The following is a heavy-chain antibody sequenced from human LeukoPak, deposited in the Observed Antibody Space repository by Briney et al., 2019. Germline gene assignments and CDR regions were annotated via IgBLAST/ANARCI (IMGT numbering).Heavy chain of an antibody. V-gene: IGHV1-2*02. CDR3: ARGAIVASISPAGTDY. CDR2: INPNSGGT. D-gene: IGHD3-22*01. CDR1: GYTFTGYY. Sequence: ASVKASCKASGYTFTGYYMHWVRQAPGQGLEWMGWINPNSGGTNYAQKFQGRVTMTRDTSISTAYMELSRLRSDDTAVYYCARGAIVASISPAGTDYWGQGTLVTVSS. J-gene: IGHJ4*02.